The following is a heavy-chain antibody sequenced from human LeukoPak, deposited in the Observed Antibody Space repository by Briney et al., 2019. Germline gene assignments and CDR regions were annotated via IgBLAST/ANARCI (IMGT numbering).Heavy chain of an antibody. CDR2: IWSDGSNK. CDR3: ARDTPGYCSSTSCYSDAFDI. CDR1: GFTFSTYA. J-gene: IGHJ3*02. D-gene: IGHD2-2*01. V-gene: IGHV3-33*01. Sequence: GGSLRLSCAASGFTFSTYAMHWVRQAPGKGLEWVAAIWSDGSNKYYADSVKGRFTISRDNSKNTLYLQMNSLRAEDTAVYYCARDTPGYCSSTSCYSDAFDIWGQETMVTVSS.